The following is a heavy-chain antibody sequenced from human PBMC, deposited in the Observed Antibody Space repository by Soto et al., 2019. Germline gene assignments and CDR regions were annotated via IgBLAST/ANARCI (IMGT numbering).Heavy chain of an antibody. CDR3: AKGGVTVTTPPPYYYYGMDV. Sequence: QVQLVESGGGVVQPGRSLRLSCAASGFTFSSYGMHWVRQAPGKGLEWVAVISYDGSNKYYADSVKGRFTISRDNSKNTLHLQMNRLRAEDTAVYYCAKGGVTVTTPPPYYYYGMDVWGQGTTVTVSS. CDR1: GFTFSSYG. CDR2: ISYDGSNK. D-gene: IGHD4-17*01. J-gene: IGHJ6*02. V-gene: IGHV3-30*18.